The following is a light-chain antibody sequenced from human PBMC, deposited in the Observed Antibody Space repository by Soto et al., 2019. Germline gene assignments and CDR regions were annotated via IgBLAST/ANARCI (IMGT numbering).Light chain of an antibody. CDR1: QSVSSSY. CDR2: DAS. CDR3: QQYSSYSWT. Sequence: IVLTQSPGTLSLSPGESSTLSCRASQSVSSSYLAWYQQKPGQAPRLLIYDASILESGVPSRFSGSGSGTEFTLTISSLQPDDFATYYCQQYSSYSWTFGQGTKVDIK. V-gene: IGKV3-20*01. J-gene: IGKJ1*01.